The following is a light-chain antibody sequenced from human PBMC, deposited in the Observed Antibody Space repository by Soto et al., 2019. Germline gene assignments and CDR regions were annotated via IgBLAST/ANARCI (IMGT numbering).Light chain of an antibody. CDR2: WAS. V-gene: IGKV4-1*01. Sequence: DIVMTQSPDSLAVSLGERATINCKSSRSVLYGSNNKNYLTWYQQKPGQPPKLLIYWASTRESGVPDRFSGSGSGTDFTLTISSLQAEDVAVYYCQQYYSTPRTFGQGTKVEIK. J-gene: IGKJ1*01. CDR3: QQYYSTPRT. CDR1: RSVLYGSNNKNY.